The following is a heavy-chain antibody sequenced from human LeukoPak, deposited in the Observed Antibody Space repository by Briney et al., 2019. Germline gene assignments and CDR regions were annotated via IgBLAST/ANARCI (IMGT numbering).Heavy chain of an antibody. CDR2: IIPIFGTA. Sequence: GASVKVSCKASGGTFSSYAISWVRQAPGQGLEWMGGIIPIFGTANYAQKFQGRVTMTRDTSTSTVYMELSSLRSEDTAVYYCARVGCGGDCYSDWGQGTLVTVSS. CDR3: ARVGCGGDCYSD. D-gene: IGHD2-21*02. J-gene: IGHJ4*02. V-gene: IGHV1-69*05. CDR1: GGTFSSYA.